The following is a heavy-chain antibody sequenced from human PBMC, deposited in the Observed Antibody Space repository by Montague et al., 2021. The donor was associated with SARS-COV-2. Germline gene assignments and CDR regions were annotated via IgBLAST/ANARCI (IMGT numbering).Heavy chain of an antibody. CDR2: ISGTSSYI. V-gene: IGHV3-21*01. Sequence: SLRLSCAASGFTFSSYYMNWVRQAPGKGLEWVSSISGTSSYIYYAASVKGRFTISRDNAKNSLYPQMNSLRAEDTAVYYCAKDLPSFFLGIAVAGPFDPWGQGTLVTVSS. CDR3: AKDLPSFFLGIAVAGPFDP. D-gene: IGHD6-19*01. CDR1: GFTFSSYY. J-gene: IGHJ5*02.